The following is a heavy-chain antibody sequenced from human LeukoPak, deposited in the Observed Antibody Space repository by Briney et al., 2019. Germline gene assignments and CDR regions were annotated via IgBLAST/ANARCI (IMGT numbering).Heavy chain of an antibody. Sequence: GGSLRLSCAASGFTLSSYAMSWVRQAPGKGLEWVSAISGSGGSTYYADSVKGRFTIPRDNSKNTLYLQMNSLRAEDTAVYYCAKDIYYDFWSGYYGTFGYWGQGTLVTVSS. D-gene: IGHD3-3*01. CDR2: ISGSGGST. CDR3: AKDIYYDFWSGYYGTFGY. V-gene: IGHV3-23*01. CDR1: GFTLSSYA. J-gene: IGHJ4*02.